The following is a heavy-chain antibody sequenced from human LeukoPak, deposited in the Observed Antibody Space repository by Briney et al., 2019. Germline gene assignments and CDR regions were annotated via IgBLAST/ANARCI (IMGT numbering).Heavy chain of an antibody. Sequence: SETLSLTCSVSGGSLSTYSWTWVRQSPGKRLEWIGSIYNGGTTTYNPSLKSRVTISTDTAKNQFSLRLRSVRTADTAIYYCARDTTVASGMEYWGQGTLVSVSS. D-gene: IGHD5-12*01. CDR3: ARDTTVASGMEY. J-gene: IGHJ4*02. CDR1: GGSLSTYS. V-gene: IGHV4-59*01. CDR2: IYNGGTT.